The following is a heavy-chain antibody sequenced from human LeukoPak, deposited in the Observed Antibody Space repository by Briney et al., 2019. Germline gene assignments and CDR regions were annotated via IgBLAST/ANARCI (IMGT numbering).Heavy chain of an antibody. D-gene: IGHD3-10*01. J-gene: IGHJ5*02. Sequence: PGGSLRLSCAASGFTFSSYEMNWVRQAPGKGLEWVSYISSSRSTIYYADSVKGRFTITRDNAKNSLYLQMNSLRVEDTAVYYCARGLWFGELSRNWFDPWGQGTLVTVSS. CDR1: GFTFSSYE. CDR2: ISSSRSTI. CDR3: ARGLWFGELSRNWFDP. V-gene: IGHV3-48*03.